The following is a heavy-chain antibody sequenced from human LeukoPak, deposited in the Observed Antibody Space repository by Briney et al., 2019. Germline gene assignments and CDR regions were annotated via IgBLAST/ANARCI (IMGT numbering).Heavy chain of an antibody. CDR1: GYSFTSCD. CDR3: ARGGCSSTSCRKYYFDY. CDR2: MNPNRGNT. V-gene: IGHV1-8*03. D-gene: IGHD2-2*01. J-gene: IGHJ4*02. Sequence: ASVKVSCNASGYSFTSCDINWVRQATGQGLEWMGWMNPNRGNTGYSQKFQSRVTITRNTSISTAYTELSSLRSEDTAVYYCARGGCSSTSCRKYYFDYWGQGTLVTVSS.